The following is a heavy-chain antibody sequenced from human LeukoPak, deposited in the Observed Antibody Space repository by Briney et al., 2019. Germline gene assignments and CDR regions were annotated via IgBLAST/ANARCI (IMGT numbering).Heavy chain of an antibody. CDR1: GFTFDEYS. V-gene: IGHV3-43*01. J-gene: IGHJ4*02. Sequence: GGSLRLSCTASGFTFDEYSMPWVRQAPGKGLEWVSLVTGSGRDADYADSVKGRFTVSRDNSKNSLFLQMHSLRIEDTALYYCAKEFHCRSSRCPPLDWGQGTLVTVSS. CDR2: VTGSGRDA. CDR3: AKEFHCRSSRCPPLD. D-gene: IGHD2-2*01.